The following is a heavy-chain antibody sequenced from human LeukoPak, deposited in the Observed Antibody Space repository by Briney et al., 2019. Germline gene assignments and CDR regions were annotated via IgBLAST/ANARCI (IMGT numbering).Heavy chain of an antibody. CDR3: ARGRGGGRFTMRVVGGGYFDY. D-gene: IGHD3-22*01. CDR2: IYYSGST. CDR1: GGSIRNYF. Sequence: SETLSLTCTVSGGSIRNYFWSWIRQPPGKGLEWIGSIYYSGSTYYNPSLKSRVTISVDTSKNQFSLKLSSVTAADTAVYYCARGRGGGRFTMRVVGGGYFDYWGRGTLVTVSS. V-gene: IGHV4-39*07. J-gene: IGHJ4*02.